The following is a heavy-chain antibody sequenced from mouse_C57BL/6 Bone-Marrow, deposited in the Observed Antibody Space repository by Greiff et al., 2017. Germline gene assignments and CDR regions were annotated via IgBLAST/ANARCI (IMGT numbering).Heavy chain of an antibody. J-gene: IGHJ2*01. Sequence: VQLQQSGAELMKPGASVKLSCKATGYTFTGYWIEWVKQRPGHGLEWIGEILPGSGSTNYNEKFKGKATFTADTSSNTAYMQLSSLTTEDSAISYCARFGILRLRPYYFAFWGQGTTLTVSS. CDR3: ARFGILRLRPYYFAF. CDR1: GYTFTGYW. CDR2: ILPGSGST. D-gene: IGHD2-2*01. V-gene: IGHV1-9*01.